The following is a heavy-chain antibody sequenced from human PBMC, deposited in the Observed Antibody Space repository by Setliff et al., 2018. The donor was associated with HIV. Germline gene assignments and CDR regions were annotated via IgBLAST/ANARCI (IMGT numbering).Heavy chain of an antibody. CDR2: ITGSGDTI. V-gene: IGHV3-48*03. Sequence: PGGSLRLSCAASGFTFSNYEMSWVRQAPGKGPEWVSYITGSGDTIYYADSVKGRFTMSRDNAKDSVYLQMNTLRVEDTAVYYCTAALQQQVVRWSDPWGQGTLVTVSS. CDR1: GFTFSNYE. J-gene: IGHJ5*02. CDR3: TAALQQQVVRWSDP. D-gene: IGHD6-13*01.